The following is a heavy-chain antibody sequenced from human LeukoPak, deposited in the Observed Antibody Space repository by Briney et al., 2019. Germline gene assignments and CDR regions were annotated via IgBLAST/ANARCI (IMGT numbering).Heavy chain of an antibody. CDR1: GGSTSTYY. CDR3: ARWASSSSLFDS. J-gene: IGHJ4*02. Sequence: SETLSLTCTVSGGSTSTYYWSWIRQPPGKGLEWIGYIYYSGTTYYNPSLKSRVTISVDTSKNHFSLKMRSVTAADTAVYYCARWASSSSLFDSWGQGTLVTVSS. V-gene: IGHV4-59*01. D-gene: IGHD6-6*01. CDR2: IYYSGTT.